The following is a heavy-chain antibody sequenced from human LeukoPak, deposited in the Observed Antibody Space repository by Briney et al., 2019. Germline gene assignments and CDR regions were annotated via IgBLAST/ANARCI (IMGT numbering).Heavy chain of an antibody. D-gene: IGHD2-8*01. V-gene: IGHV3-53*04. Sequence: GGSLRLSCAASGFTVRIHYMNWVRQAPGKGLEWVSVIYTGDNTYYADFVKGRFTISRHNSKNTVYLQMNSLRPEDTAVYYCAREMYGDDWGQGTLVTVSS. J-gene: IGHJ4*02. CDR1: GFTVRIHY. CDR2: IYTGDNT. CDR3: AREMYGDD.